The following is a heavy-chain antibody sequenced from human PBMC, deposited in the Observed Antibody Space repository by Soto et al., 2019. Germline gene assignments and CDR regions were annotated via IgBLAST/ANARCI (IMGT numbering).Heavy chain of an antibody. V-gene: IGHV4-59*01. CDR3: ARGTYYADHDLPHDY. J-gene: IGHJ4*02. Sequence: SETLSLTCTVSGGSISSYYWSWIRQPPGKGLEWIGYIYYSGSTNYNPSLKSRVTISVDTSKNQFSLKLSSVTAADTAVYYCARGTYYADHDLPHDYWGQGTLVTVSS. D-gene: IGHD4-17*01. CDR1: GGSISSYY. CDR2: IYYSGST.